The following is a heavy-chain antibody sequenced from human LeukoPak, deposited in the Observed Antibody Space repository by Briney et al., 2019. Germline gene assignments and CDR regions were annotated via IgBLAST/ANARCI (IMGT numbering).Heavy chain of an antibody. J-gene: IGHJ5*02. Sequence: SETLSLTCTVSGGSISSYYWGWIRQPAGKGLEWIGRIYTSGSANYNPSLTSRLTMSVDTSKNQFSLKLHSVTAADTAVYYGARGRMFRGGGSDFPFNWFDPWGQGTLVTVSS. CDR2: IYTSGSA. CDR1: GGSISSYY. CDR3: ARGRMFRGGGSDFPFNWFDP. D-gene: IGHD3-10*01. V-gene: IGHV4-4*07.